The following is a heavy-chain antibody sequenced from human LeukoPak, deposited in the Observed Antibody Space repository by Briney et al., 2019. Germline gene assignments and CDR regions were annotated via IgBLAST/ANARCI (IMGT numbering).Heavy chain of an antibody. CDR3: AHSGCTGGSCYGEYFQH. J-gene: IGHJ1*01. CDR1: GFLLRTGGVG. V-gene: IGHV2-5*02. CDR2: INWDDDN. D-gene: IGHD2-15*01. Sequence: SGPTLVKPTQTLTLTCTFSGFLLRTGGVGVGWIGQPPGKTLEWLELINWDDDNYYSPYLKSRLTIAKATSKNQVVLTMTNMDPVDTATYYCAHSGCTGGSCYGEYFQHWGQGTLVTVSS.